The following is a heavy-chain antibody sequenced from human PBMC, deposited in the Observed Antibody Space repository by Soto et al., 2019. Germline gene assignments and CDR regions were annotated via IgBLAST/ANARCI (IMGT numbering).Heavy chain of an antibody. CDR2: ITPLFRTP. J-gene: IGHJ4*02. Sequence: DLEQSGADVRKPGSSGRVSCKASGGTADRFAISWVRQAPGEGLEWMGGITPLFRTPHYAQKFQGRVNITADGSSNATYMDLGSLTFDDTAVYYCAWQSPDTPMVPFSHWGQGTVVTVPS. V-gene: IGHV1-69*01. CDR3: AWQSPDTPMVPFSH. D-gene: IGHD2-15*01. CDR1: GGTADRFA.